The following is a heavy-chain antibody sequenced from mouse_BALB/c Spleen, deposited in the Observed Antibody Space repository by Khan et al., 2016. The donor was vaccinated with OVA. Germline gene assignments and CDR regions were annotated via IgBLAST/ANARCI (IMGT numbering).Heavy chain of an antibody. J-gene: IGHJ2*01. CDR3: ARLEDI. CDR1: GYSLTRYG. CDR2: IWAGGST. D-gene: IGHD1-3*01. V-gene: IGHV2-9*02. Sequence: QVQLKESGPGLVAPSQSLSITCTVYGYSLTRYGVHWVRQPPGKGLEWLGLIWAGGSTNYNSALMSRLSISKYNSKSQVFLKMNSLQTDDTAMYYCARLEDIWGQGTTLTVSS.